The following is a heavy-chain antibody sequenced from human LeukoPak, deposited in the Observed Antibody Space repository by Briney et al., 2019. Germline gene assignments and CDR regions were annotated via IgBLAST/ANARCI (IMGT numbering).Heavy chain of an antibody. CDR2: IKQDGSEK. CDR3: AKRSGKMATGNFDY. V-gene: IGHV3-7*01. J-gene: IGHJ4*02. Sequence: GGSLRLSCAASGFTFSSYWMSWVRQAPGKGLEWVANIKQDGSEKYYVDSVKGRFTISRDNAKNSLYLQMNSLRAEDTAVYYCAKRSGKMATGNFDYWGQGTLVTVSS. CDR1: GFTFSSYW. D-gene: IGHD5-24*01.